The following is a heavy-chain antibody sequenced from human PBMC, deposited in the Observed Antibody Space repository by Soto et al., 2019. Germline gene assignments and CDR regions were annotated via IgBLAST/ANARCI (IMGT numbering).Heavy chain of an antibody. Sequence: PGGSLRLSCAASGFTFISYWMHWVRQAPGKGLVWVSRINSDGSSTSYADSVKGRFTISRDNAKNTLYLQMSSLRAEDTAVYYCARNRHYDILTGYYFDYWGQGTLVTVSS. V-gene: IGHV3-74*01. CDR3: ARNRHYDILTGYYFDY. CDR1: GFTFISYW. D-gene: IGHD3-9*01. J-gene: IGHJ4*02. CDR2: INSDGSST.